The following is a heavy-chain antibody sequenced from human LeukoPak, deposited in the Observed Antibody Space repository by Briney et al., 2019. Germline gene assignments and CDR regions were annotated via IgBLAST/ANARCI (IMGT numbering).Heavy chain of an antibody. CDR2: IYHSGST. D-gene: IGHD2-2*02. CDR3: ARAILNYFDY. V-gene: IGHV4-30-2*01. CDR1: GGSISSGGYS. Sequence: SQTLSLTCAVSGGSISSGGYSWSWIRQPPGKGLEWIGYIYHSGSTYYNPSLKSRVTISVDRSKNQFSLKLSSVTAADTAVYYCARAILNYFDYWGQGTLVTASS. J-gene: IGHJ4*02.